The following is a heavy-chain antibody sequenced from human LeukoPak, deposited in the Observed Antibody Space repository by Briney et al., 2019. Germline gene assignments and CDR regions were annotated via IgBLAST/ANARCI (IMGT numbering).Heavy chain of an antibody. CDR2: IIPIFGTA. J-gene: IGHJ3*02. CDR1: GGTFSSYA. CDR3: ARDGGYSSGWPYYDAFDI. D-gene: IGHD6-19*01. Sequence: GASVKVSCKASGGTFSSYAISWVRQAPGQGLEWTGGIIPIFGTANYAQKFQGRVTITTDESTSTAYMELSSLRSEDTAVYYCARDGGYSSGWPYYDAFDIWGQGTMVTVSS. V-gene: IGHV1-69*05.